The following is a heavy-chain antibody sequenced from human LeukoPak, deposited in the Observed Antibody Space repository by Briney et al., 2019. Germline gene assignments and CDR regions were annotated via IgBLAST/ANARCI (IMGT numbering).Heavy chain of an antibody. V-gene: IGHV4-39*01. CDR1: GGSISSSSYY. J-gene: IGHJ4*02. D-gene: IGHD5-18*01. CDR2: IYYSGST. Sequence: SETLSLTCTVSGGSISSSSYYWGWIRQPPGKGLEWIGSIYYSGSTYYNPSLKSRVTISVDTSKNQFSLQLSSVTAADTAVYYCARHPYSYGSSDYWGPGTLVTVSS. CDR3: ARHPYSYGSSDY.